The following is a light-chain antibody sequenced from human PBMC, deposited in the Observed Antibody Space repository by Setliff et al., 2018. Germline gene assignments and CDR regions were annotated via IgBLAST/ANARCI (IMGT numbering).Light chain of an antibody. V-gene: IGLV1-44*01. Sequence: QSVLTQPPSTSGTPGQRVTISCSGSSSNIGGNTVNWYQQLPGTAPRLLIFSNNDRPSGVSNRFTGSKSGTSASLTISGLQSEDEGDYYCAAWDDSLTGSDVFGTGTRSPS. CDR2: SNN. CDR1: SSNIGGNT. CDR3: AAWDDSLTGSDV. J-gene: IGLJ1*01.